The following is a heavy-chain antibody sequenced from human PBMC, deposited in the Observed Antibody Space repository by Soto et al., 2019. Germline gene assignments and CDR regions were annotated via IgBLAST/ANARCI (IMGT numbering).Heavy chain of an antibody. CDR3: ARAPYGRGPLFDY. J-gene: IGHJ4*02. CDR1: GGSISSGDYY. D-gene: IGHD4-17*01. CDR2: IYYSGST. V-gene: IGHV4-30-4*01. Sequence: LTCTVSGGSISSGDYYWSWIRQPPGKGLEWIGYIYYSGSTYYNPSLKSRVTISVDTSKNQFSLKLSSVTAADTAVYYCARAPYGRGPLFDYWGQGTLVTVSS.